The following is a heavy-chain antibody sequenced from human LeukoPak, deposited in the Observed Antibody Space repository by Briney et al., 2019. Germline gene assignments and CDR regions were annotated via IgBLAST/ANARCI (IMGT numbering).Heavy chain of an antibody. J-gene: IGHJ5*02. CDR2: IYYSGST. V-gene: IGHV4-59*01. Sequence: SETLSLTCTVSGGSISSYYWSWIRQPPGKGPEWIGYIYYSGSTNYNPSLKSRVTISVDTSKNQFSLKLSSVTAADTAVYYCARDRFPNPWGQGTLVTVSS. CDR1: GGSISSYY. CDR3: ARDRFPNP.